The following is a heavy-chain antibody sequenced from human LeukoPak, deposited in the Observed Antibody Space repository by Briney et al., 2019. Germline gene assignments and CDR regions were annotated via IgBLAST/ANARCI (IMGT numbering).Heavy chain of an antibody. CDR2: IRYDGSNK. J-gene: IGHJ6*03. CDR1: GFTFSSYG. D-gene: IGHD3-10*01. CDR3: AKGRSLRFGELLRRGPYYYYMDV. Sequence: PGGSLRLSCAASGFTFSSYGMHWVRQAPGKGLEWVAFIRYDGSNKYYADSVKGRFTISRDNSKNTLYLQMNSLRAEDTAVYYCAKGRSLRFGELLRRGPYYYYMDVWGKGTTVTISS. V-gene: IGHV3-30*02.